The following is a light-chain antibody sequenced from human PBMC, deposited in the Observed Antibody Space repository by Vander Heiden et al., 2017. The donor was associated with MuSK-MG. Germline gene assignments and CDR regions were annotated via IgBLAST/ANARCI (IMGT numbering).Light chain of an antibody. J-gene: IGLJ2*01. CDR3: QSYDGTLSGHVV. V-gene: IGLV1-40*01. Sequence: QSVLTPPPSVSGAPGQRVTIPCTGSSSHIGAGYDVHWYRQFPGSAPKLVIYDSTNRPSGVPDRLSGSKSGSSASLAITGLQTEDEADYYCQSYDGTLSGHVVFGGGTKLTVL. CDR1: SSHIGAGYD. CDR2: DST.